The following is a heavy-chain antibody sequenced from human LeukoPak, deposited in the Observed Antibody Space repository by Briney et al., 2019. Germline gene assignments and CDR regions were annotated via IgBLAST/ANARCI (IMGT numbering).Heavy chain of an antibody. D-gene: IGHD3-10*01. CDR2: INPNSGGT. V-gene: IGHV1-2*02. Sequence: ASVKVSCKASGYTFTGYYMHWVRRAPGQGLEWMGWINPNSGGTNYAQKFQGRVTMTRDTSISTAYMELSRLRSDDTAVYYCARGRGYYYGSGRGNWFDPWGQGTLVTVSS. CDR3: ARGRGYYYGSGRGNWFDP. J-gene: IGHJ5*02. CDR1: GYTFTGYY.